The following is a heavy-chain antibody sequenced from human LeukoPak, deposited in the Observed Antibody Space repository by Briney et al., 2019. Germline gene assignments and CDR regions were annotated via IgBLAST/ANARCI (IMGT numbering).Heavy chain of an antibody. V-gene: IGHV3-9*01. CDR1: GFTFSSYA. J-gene: IGHJ3*02. Sequence: GGSLRLSCAASGFTFSSYAMSWVRQAPGKGLEWVSGISWNSGSIGYADSVKGRFTISRDNAKNSLYLQMNSLRAEDTALYYCAKVARYYYDSSSGVAFDIWGQGTMVTVSS. D-gene: IGHD3-22*01. CDR3: AKVARYYYDSSSGVAFDI. CDR2: ISWNSGSI.